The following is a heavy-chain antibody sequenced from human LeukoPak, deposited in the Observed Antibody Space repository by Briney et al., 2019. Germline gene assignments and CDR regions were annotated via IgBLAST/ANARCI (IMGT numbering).Heavy chain of an antibody. V-gene: IGHV3-30-3*01. D-gene: IGHD6-19*01. CDR2: ISSDGSNK. Sequence: TGGSLRLSCAASGFTFSRYALHWVRQAPGKGLEWVAVISSDGSNKYYAGSVEGRFTISRDNYNNTLLLQMNSLGAEDTAVYYCARTDISGWSRPLDCWGQGTLVTVSS. CDR1: GFTFSRYA. CDR3: ARTDISGWSRPLDC. J-gene: IGHJ4*02.